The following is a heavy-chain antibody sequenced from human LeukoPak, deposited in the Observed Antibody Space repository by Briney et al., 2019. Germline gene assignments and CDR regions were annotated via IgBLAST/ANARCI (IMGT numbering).Heavy chain of an antibody. CDR3: ARGPGYCSSTNCYEVAFDI. CDR2: ISSRSSYI. J-gene: IGHJ3*02. V-gene: IGHV3-21*06. CDR1: GFTFSTYS. D-gene: IGHD2-2*01. Sequence: PGGSLRLSCAASGFTFSTYSMNWVRQAPGEGLEWVSSISSRSSYIYYGDSVKGRFTISRDNAKNSLYLQMNSLRAEDTAVYYCARGPGYCSSTNCYEVAFDIWGQGTMVTVSS.